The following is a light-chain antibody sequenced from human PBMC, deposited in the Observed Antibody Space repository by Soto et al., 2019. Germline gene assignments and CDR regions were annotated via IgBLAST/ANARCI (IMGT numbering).Light chain of an antibody. V-gene: IGLV2-14*01. CDR1: SSDVGAYNY. CDR2: GVS. CDR3: SSYTGSSTPWV. J-gene: IGLJ3*02. Sequence: QSALTQPASVSGSPGQSITISCTGISSDVGAYNYVSWYQQHPGKAPKLMISGVSNRPSGVSNRFSGSKSGNTASLTISGLQADDEADYYCSSYTGSSTPWVFGGGTKLTVL.